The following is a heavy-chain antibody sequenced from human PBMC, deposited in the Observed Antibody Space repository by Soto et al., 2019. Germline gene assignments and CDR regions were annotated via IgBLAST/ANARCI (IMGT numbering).Heavy chain of an antibody. CDR2: IYPGDSDT. CDR3: ARHLGDIVVVPAGGYGMDV. CDR1: GYSFTSYW. D-gene: IGHD2-2*01. V-gene: IGHV5-51*01. J-gene: IGHJ6*02. Sequence: GESLKISCKGSGYSFTSYWIGWVRQMPGKGLEWMGIIYPGDSDTRYSPSFQGQVTISADKSISTAYLQWSSLKASDTAMYYCARHLGDIVVVPAGGYGMDVWGQGTTVTVSS.